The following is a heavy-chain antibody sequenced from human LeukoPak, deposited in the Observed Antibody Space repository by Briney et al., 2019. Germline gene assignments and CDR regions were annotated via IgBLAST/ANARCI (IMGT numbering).Heavy chain of an antibody. CDR2: FYSGGST. Sequence: QPGGSLRLSCAASGFTVSINYMSWVRQAPGKGLEWVSAFYSGGSTYYADSVKGRFTISRDNSKNTLYLQMNSLRAEDTAVYYCAKVEDIVVVIATSIDYWGQGTLVTVSS. V-gene: IGHV3-53*01. CDR3: AKVEDIVVVIATSIDY. D-gene: IGHD2-21*01. J-gene: IGHJ4*02. CDR1: GFTVSINY.